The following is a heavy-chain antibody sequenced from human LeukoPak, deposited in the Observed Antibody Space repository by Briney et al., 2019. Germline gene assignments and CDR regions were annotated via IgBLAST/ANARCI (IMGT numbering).Heavy chain of an antibody. Sequence: GGSLRLSCAASGFTFSSYSMNWVRQAPGKGLEWVSSISISSSYIYYADSVKGRFTISRDNAKNSLYLQMNSLRAEDTAVYYCAREANIVRYYYDSSGYPDYWGQGTLVTVSS. V-gene: IGHV3-21*01. CDR3: AREANIVRYYYDSSGYPDY. J-gene: IGHJ4*02. CDR2: ISISSSYI. D-gene: IGHD3-22*01. CDR1: GFTFSSYS.